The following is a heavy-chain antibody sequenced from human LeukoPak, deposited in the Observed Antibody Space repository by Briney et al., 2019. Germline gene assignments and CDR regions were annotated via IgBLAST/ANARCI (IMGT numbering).Heavy chain of an antibody. D-gene: IGHD6-13*01. Sequence: GASLKVSCKASGFTDPYIHWVRQAPGQTLEWMAWINPNSGGTNFAQNLQGRLTLTSETSISTTYMELSWLTSDDTAVYYCATQQRVRNDFEYWGQGTLVTVSS. V-gene: IGHV1-2*02. CDR2: INPNSGGT. J-gene: IGHJ4*02. CDR1: GFTDPY. CDR3: ATQQRVRNDFEY.